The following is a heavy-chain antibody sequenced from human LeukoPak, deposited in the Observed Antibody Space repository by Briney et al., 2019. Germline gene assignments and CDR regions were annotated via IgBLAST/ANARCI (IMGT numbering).Heavy chain of an antibody. V-gene: IGHV1-46*01. CDR3: ARALRGYSYGPLDY. J-gene: IGHJ4*02. Sequence: ASVKVSCKASGYTFTSYGISWVRQAPGQGLEWMGIINPSGGSTSYAQKFQGRVTMTTDTSTSTAYMELSSLRSEDTAVYYCARALRGYSYGPLDYWGQGTLVTVSS. CDR1: GYTFTSYG. CDR2: INPSGGST. D-gene: IGHD5-18*01.